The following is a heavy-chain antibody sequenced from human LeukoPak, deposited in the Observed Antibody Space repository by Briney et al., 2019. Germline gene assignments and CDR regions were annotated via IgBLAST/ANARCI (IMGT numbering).Heavy chain of an antibody. J-gene: IGHJ6*03. CDR2: MNPISGNT. V-gene: IGHV1-8*01. CDR1: GYTFTSYD. D-gene: IGHD5-18*01. Sequence: ASVKVSCKASGYTFTSYDINWVRQATGQGLEWMGWMNPISGNTGHAQKFQGRVTMTRDTSLSTAYMELSSLRSEDTAVYYCARGPPIRGYRYGYDTGYYYSYSMDVWGKGTTVTISS. CDR3: ARGPPIRGYRYGYDTGYYYSYSMDV.